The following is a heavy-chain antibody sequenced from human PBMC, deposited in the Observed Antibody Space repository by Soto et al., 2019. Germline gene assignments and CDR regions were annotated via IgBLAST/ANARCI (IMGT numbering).Heavy chain of an antibody. CDR3: AKVAAAGTGPYAFDI. Sequence: ASGKVSCKASGYTFTGYYMHWVRQAPGQGLEWMGWINPSSGGTNYAQKFQGWVTMTRDTSISTAYMDLSRLRSDDTAVYYCAKVAAAGTGPYAFDIWGQGTMVTVSS. D-gene: IGHD6-13*01. CDR1: GYTFTGYY. J-gene: IGHJ3*02. CDR2: INPSSGGT. V-gene: IGHV1-2*04.